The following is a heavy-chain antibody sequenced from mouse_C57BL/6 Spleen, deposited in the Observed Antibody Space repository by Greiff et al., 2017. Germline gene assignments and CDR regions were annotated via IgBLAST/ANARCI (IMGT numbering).Heavy chain of an antibody. CDR3: ARYSADYSNYDWYFDV. CDR2: INPNNGGT. V-gene: IGHV1-22*01. J-gene: IGHJ1*03. Sequence: VQLKESGPELVKPGASVTMSCKASGYTFTDYNMHWVKQSHGKSLEWIGYINPNNGGTSYNQKFKGKATLTVNKSSSTAYMELRSLTSEDSAVYYCARYSADYSNYDWYFDVWGTGTTVTVSS. CDR1: GYTFTDYN. D-gene: IGHD2-5*01.